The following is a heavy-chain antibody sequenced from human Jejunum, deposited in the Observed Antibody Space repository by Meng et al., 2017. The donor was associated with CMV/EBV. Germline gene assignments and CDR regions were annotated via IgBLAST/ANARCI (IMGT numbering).Heavy chain of an antibody. D-gene: IGHD1/OR15-1a*01. V-gene: IGHV3-21*06. J-gene: IGHJ4*02. CDR2: ISCTGNSI. CDR1: GFSFNYFG. CDR3: ARDQFECNNAPYHFYD. Sequence: EVQLVESGXXLXKPGGXXRXXXXXXGFSFNYFGMNWVRQAPGKGLEWVSFISCTGNSIYYADSVKGRFTISRDNAKNSLYLQMDRLRAEDTAVYYCARDQFECNNAPYHFYDWGQGTLFNVSS.